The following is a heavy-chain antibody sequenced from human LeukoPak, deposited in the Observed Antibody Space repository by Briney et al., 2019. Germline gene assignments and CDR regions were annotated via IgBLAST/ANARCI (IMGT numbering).Heavy chain of an antibody. J-gene: IGHJ4*02. V-gene: IGHV3-30-3*01. CDR2: IPYDGSSK. CDR1: GFTFSRYT. Sequence: PGGSLRLSCAASGFTFSRYTMHWVRQAPGKGLEWVAVIPYDGSSKYYADSVRGRFTISRDNSKNMLFLQMNSLRADDTAVYYCARVETRNPPPDYWGQGTLVTVSS. CDR3: ARVETRNPPPDY.